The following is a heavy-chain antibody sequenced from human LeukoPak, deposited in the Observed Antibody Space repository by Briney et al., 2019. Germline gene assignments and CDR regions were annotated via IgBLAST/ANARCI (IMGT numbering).Heavy chain of an antibody. V-gene: IGHV4-59*01. D-gene: IGHD3-22*01. CDR1: GASINNYY. CDR2: IYSTGDT. Sequence: SETLSLTCTVSGASINNYYWSWVRQPPLKGLERIGYIYSTGDTSYNPSLESRVSISMDTSKNHFSLEITSVTAADTAVYYCARGSRVYDRSGFHTWHDYWGHGTLVTVSS. J-gene: IGHJ4*03. CDR3: ARGSRVYDRSGFHTWHDY.